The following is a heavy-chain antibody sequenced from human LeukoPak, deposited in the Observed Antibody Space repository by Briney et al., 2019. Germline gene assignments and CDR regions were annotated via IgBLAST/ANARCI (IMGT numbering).Heavy chain of an antibody. D-gene: IGHD3-10*01. CDR1: GLTFTSYG. CDR2: ISYDGSNK. V-gene: IGHV3-30*18. CDR3: AKDFTYYYGSGSYYGPFDF. J-gene: IGHJ4*01. Sequence: PGRSLRLSCAASGLTFTSYGIHWVRQAPGKGLEWVAVISYDGSNKYYVASVKGRFTISRDNSKNTLYLQMNSLRAEDTAVYYCAKDFTYYYGSGSYYGPFDFWGHGTLVTVSS.